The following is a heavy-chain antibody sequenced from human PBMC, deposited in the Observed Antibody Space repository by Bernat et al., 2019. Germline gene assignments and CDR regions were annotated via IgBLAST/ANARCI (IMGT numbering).Heavy chain of an antibody. V-gene: IGHV3-73*01. CDR2: VRTKANGFAT. D-gene: IGHD6-13*01. CDR1: GLTFSDST. CDR3: TRAGALAEQTFDY. Sequence: EVQLAESGGGLVQPGGSLKLSCAASGLTFSDSTMQWVRQASGKGLEWVGRVRTKANGFATSYAASVKGRFTISRDDSKNTAYLQMKSLKIEDTAVYYCTRAGALAEQTFDYWGQGTLVTLSS. J-gene: IGHJ4*02.